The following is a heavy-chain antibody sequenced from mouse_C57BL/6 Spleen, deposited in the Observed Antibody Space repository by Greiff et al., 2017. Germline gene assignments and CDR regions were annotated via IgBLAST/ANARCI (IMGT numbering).Heavy chain of an antibody. CDR3: ARSSATTVVSHWYCYV. V-gene: IGHV1-69*01. CDR1: GYTFTSYW. J-gene: IGHJ1*03. Sequence: QVHVKQPGAELVMPGASVKLSCKASGYTFTSYWMHWVKQRPGQGLEWIGEIDPSDSYTNYNQKFKGKSTLTVDKSSSTAYMQLRSLTAEDSAVYYCARSSATTVVSHWYCYVWGTGTTVTVSS. CDR2: IDPSDSYT. D-gene: IGHD1-1*01.